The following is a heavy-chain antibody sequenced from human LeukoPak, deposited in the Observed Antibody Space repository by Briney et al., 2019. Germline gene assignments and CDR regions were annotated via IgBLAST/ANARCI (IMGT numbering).Heavy chain of an antibody. CDR1: GFTFSSYS. D-gene: IGHD3-3*01. J-gene: IGHJ4*02. CDR3: ARGGRYDFLITPDY. Sequence: PGGSLRLSCAASGFTFSSYSMNWVRQAPGKGLEWVSSISSSGSYIYYADSVKGRFTISRDNAKNSLYLQMNSLRAEDTAVYYCARGGRYDFLITPDYWGQGTLVTVSS. CDR2: ISSSGSYI. V-gene: IGHV3-21*01.